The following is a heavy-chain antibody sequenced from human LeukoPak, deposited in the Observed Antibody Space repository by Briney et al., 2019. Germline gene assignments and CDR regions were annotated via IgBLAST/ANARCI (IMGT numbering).Heavy chain of an antibody. D-gene: IGHD2-2*01. Sequence: SETLSLTCTVSGGSISSSSYYWGWIRQPPGKGLEWIGSIYYSGSTYYNPSLKSRVTISVDTSKNQFSLKLSSVTAADTAVYYCARRGIGYCSSTSCRLGYWGQGTLVTVSS. CDR2: IYYSGST. V-gene: IGHV4-39*01. CDR1: GGSISSSSYY. J-gene: IGHJ4*02. CDR3: ARRGIGYCSSTSCRLGY.